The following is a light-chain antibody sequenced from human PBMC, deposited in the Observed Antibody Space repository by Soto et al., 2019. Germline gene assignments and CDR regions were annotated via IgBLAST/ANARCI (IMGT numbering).Light chain of an antibody. CDR3: QRYGSSPFT. CDR1: QSVSSSY. CDR2: GAS. V-gene: IGKV3-20*01. Sequence: EIVLTQSPGTLSLSPGERATLSCRASQSVSSSYLAWYQQKPGQAPRLLIYGASSRATGIPDRFSGSGSGTDFTLTSSRLEPEDFAVYYCQRYGSSPFTFGPGTKVDIK. J-gene: IGKJ3*01.